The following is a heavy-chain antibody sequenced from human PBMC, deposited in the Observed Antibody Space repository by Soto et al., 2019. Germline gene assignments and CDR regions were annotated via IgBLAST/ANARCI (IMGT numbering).Heavy chain of an antibody. Sequence: GASVKVSCKASGYTFTSYYMHWVRQAPGQGLEWMGIINPSGGSTSYAQKFQGRVTMTRDTSTSTVYMELSSLRSEDTAVYYCARDPLYGDYSNYYYGMDVCGQGTTFTVSS. CDR1: GYTFTSYY. CDR3: ARDPLYGDYSNYYYGMDV. V-gene: IGHV1-46*01. D-gene: IGHD4-17*01. J-gene: IGHJ6*02. CDR2: INPSGGST.